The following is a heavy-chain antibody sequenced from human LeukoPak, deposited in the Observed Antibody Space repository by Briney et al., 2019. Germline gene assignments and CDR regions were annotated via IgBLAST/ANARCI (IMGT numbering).Heavy chain of an antibody. Sequence: PGGSLRLSCAASGFTFSRYGMHWVRQAPGKGLEWVAFIHFDGSTKYSGDSVKGRFTISRDNSKNTLYLQMNSLRPEDTAVYYCAKDQCTRTSCDGYPGYWGQGSLVTVSS. V-gene: IGHV3-30*02. CDR2: IHFDGSTK. CDR3: AKDQCTRTSCDGYPGY. J-gene: IGHJ4*02. D-gene: IGHD2-2*01. CDR1: GFTFSRYG.